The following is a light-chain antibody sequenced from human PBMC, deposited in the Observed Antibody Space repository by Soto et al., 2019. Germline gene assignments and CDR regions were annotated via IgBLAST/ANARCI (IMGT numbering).Light chain of an antibody. Sequence: QSALTQPASVSGSPGQSITISCTGTISDVGGYNYVSWYQHPAGKAPKLMIYEVSNRPSGVSNRFSGSKAGNTASLTISGLQDEEEADYYCNSYTSSTTLVFGGGTKLTVL. CDR3: NSYTSSTTLV. CDR2: EVS. J-gene: IGLJ2*01. CDR1: ISDVGGYNY. V-gene: IGLV2-14*01.